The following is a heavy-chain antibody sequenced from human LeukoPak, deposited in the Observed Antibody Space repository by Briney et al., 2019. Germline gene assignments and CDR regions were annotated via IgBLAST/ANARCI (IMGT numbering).Heavy chain of an antibody. CDR1: GFTFSSYA. CDR2: ISGSGGST. V-gene: IGHV3-23*01. Sequence: PGGSLRLSCAASGFTFSSYAMSWVRQAPGEGLEWVSAISGSGGSTYYADSVKGRFTISRDNSKNTLYLQMNSLRAEDTAVYYCAKDPGEWEPRRYMDVWGKGTTVTVSS. D-gene: IGHD1-26*01. CDR3: AKDPGEWEPRRYMDV. J-gene: IGHJ6*03.